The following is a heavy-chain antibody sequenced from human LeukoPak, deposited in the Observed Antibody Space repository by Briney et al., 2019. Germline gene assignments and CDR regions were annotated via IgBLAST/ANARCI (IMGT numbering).Heavy chain of an antibody. J-gene: IGHJ5*02. D-gene: IGHD6-19*01. CDR2: IWYDGSNK. CDR1: GFTFSSYG. V-gene: IGHV3-33*06. Sequence: PGGSLRLSCAVSGFTFSSYGMRWVRQAPGKGLEWVALIWYDGSNKYYADSVKGRFTISRDNSKNTLYLQMNSLRAEDTAVYYCAKGHSSGWYQGLDPWGQGTLVTVSS. CDR3: AKGHSSGWYQGLDP.